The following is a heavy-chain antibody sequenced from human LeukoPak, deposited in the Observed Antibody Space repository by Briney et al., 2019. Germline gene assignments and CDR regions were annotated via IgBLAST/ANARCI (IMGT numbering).Heavy chain of an antibody. CDR3: GKVKRCVEWFPFDY. D-gene: IGHD3-3*01. CDR1: GFTFSSYA. Sequence: GGSLRLSCAASGFTFSSYAMHWVRQAPGKGLEYVSAISTNRGTTDYANSVKGRFTISRDNSKNTLYLQMSSLRAEDLALYYCGKVKRCVEWFPFDYWGQGTLVTVSS. J-gene: IGHJ4*02. CDR2: ISTNRGTT. V-gene: IGHV3-64*01.